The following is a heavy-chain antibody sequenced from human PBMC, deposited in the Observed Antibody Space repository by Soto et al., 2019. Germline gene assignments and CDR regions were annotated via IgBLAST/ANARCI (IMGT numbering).Heavy chain of an antibody. CDR3: AHKGKNYYDNSDYEYYFDY. D-gene: IGHD3-22*01. Sequence: QITLKESGPTLVKPTQTLTLTCTFSGFSLGTNGVGVGWIRQPPGQALEWLALIYWDDDKRYSPSLKSRLTITKDTSKNQVVLIMTNMDPVDTATYYCAHKGKNYYDNSDYEYYFDYWGQGTLVTVSS. J-gene: IGHJ4*02. CDR1: GFSLGTNGVG. CDR2: IYWDDDK. V-gene: IGHV2-5*02.